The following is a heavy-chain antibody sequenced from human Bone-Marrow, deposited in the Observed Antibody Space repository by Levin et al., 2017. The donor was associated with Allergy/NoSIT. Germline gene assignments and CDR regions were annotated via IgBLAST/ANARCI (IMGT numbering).Heavy chain of an antibody. D-gene: IGHD3-22*01. CDR2: IIPIFGTA. CDR3: AREASGVVSQSLYYYYMDG. Sequence: SVKVSCKASGGTFSSYAISWVRQAPGQGLEWMGGIIPIFGTANYAQKFQGRVTITADESTSTAYMELSSLRSEDTAVYYCAREASGVVSQSLYYYYMDGWGKGTTVTVSS. CDR1: GGTFSSYA. V-gene: IGHV1-69*13. J-gene: IGHJ6*03.